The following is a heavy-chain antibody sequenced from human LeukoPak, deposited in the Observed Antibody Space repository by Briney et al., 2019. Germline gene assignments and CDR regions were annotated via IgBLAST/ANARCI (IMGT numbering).Heavy chain of an antibody. J-gene: IGHJ3*02. D-gene: IGHD6-19*01. CDR2: IYYSGST. CDR1: GGSISSYH. CDR3: ARAYSSGWYGKDAFDI. V-gene: IGHV4-59*01. Sequence: TSETLSLTCTVSGGSISSYHWSWIRQPPGKGLEWIGYIYYSGSTNYNPSLKSRVTISVDTSKNQFSLRLSSVTAADTAVYYCARAYSSGWYGKDAFDIWGQGTMVTVSS.